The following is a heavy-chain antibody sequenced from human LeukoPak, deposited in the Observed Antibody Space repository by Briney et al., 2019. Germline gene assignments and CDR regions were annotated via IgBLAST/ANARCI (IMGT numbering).Heavy chain of an antibody. CDR2: ITGSGGDT. V-gene: IGHV3-23*01. CDR3: AKGSRDSRPYYFDF. CDR1: EFTFNNYA. Sequence: PGGSLRLSCAASEFTFNNYAMSWVRQAPGKELEWVSAITGSGGDTYHADSVKGRFTISRDNSKNTLYLQMNSLRAEDMAVYCCAKGSRDSRPYYFDFWGQGTLVTVSS. D-gene: IGHD3-10*01. J-gene: IGHJ4*02.